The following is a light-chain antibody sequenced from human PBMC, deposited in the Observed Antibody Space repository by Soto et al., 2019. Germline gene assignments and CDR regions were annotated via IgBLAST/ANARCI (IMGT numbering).Light chain of an antibody. CDR3: QHYDSLPPT. V-gene: IGKV1-33*01. J-gene: IGKJ4*01. CDR2: DAF. Sequence: DIQMTQSPSSLSAFVGDSITITCQASQDIKNYLNWYQHKPGKAPKLLIYDAFKSDTGVPSRFSGSGSGTDFTFTINSLQPDDIATYFCQHYDSLPPTFGGGTRV. CDR1: QDIKNY.